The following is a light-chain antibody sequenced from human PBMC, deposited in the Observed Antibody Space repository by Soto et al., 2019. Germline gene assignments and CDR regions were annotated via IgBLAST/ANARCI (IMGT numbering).Light chain of an antibody. CDR3: QHYDGSPRT. CDR1: QNIRNNY. J-gene: IGKJ2*01. Sequence: SVLTQSPGTVSLSPGESATLFCRTSQNIRNNYLAWYQQRPGQSPRLLIHGVFNRAAGIPDRFSGRGSGTDCTLTISGLQPEDSAVYYCQHYDGSPRTFGQGTKVEIK. CDR2: GVF. V-gene: IGKV3-20*01.